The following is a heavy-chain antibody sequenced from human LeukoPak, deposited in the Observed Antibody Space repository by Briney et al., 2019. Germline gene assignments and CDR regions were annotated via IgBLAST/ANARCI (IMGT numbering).Heavy chain of an antibody. J-gene: IGHJ5*02. D-gene: IGHD6-13*01. Sequence: SETLSLTCTVSGGSISNYYWSWIRQPAGKGLEWIGRIYTSGSTNYNPSLKSRVTMSIDTSKNQFSLKLSSVTAADTAVYYCARRDGYSSSSFNWFDPWGQGTLVTVSS. V-gene: IGHV4-4*07. CDR2: IYTSGST. CDR3: ARRDGYSSSSFNWFDP. CDR1: GGSISNYY.